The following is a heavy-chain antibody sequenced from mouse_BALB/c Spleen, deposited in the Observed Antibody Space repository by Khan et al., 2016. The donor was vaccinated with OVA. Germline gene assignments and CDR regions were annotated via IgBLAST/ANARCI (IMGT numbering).Heavy chain of an antibody. Sequence: VQLKQSGPELVKPGASVKISCKASGYSFTGYFMNWVMQSHGKSLEWIGRINPHIGETLYNQQFTGKATLTVDESSSTAHMVLRSLASEASAVYYGAKKSGSDFDYWGQGTTLTVSS. CDR2: INPHIGET. V-gene: IGHV1-20*02. CDR1: GYSFTGYF. CDR3: AKKSGSDFDY. D-gene: IGHD1-3*01. J-gene: IGHJ2*01.